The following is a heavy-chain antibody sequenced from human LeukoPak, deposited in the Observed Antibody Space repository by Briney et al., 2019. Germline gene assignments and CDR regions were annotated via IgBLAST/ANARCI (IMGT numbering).Heavy chain of an antibody. CDR1: GFTFSSYG. V-gene: IGHV3-30*02. J-gene: IGHJ4*02. CDR2: IRYDGSNK. D-gene: IGHD3-22*01. CDR3: AKDGNYYDSSGYGDY. Sequence: GGSLRLSCAASGFTFSSYGMHWVRQAPGKGLEWVAFIRYDGSNKYYADSVKGRSTISRDNSKNTLYLQMNSLRAEDTAVCYCAKDGNYYDSSGYGDYWGQGTLVTVSS.